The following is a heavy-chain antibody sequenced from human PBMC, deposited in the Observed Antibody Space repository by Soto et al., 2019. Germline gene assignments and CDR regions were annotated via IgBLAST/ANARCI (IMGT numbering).Heavy chain of an antibody. D-gene: IGHD3-22*01. J-gene: IGHJ4*02. CDR2: ISYDGSNK. Sequence: LRLSCAASGFTFSSYAMHWVHQAPGKGLEWVAVISYDGSNKYYADSVKGRFTISRDNSKNTLYLQMNSLRAEDTAVYYCASPGGGDSSGYYPHYFDYWGQGTLVTVSS. CDR3: ASPGGGDSSGYYPHYFDY. CDR1: GFTFSSYA. V-gene: IGHV3-30-3*01.